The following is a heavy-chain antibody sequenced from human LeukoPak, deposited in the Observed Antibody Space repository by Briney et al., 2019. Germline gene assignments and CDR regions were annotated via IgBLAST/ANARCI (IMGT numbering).Heavy chain of an antibody. V-gene: IGHV1-69*05. J-gene: IGHJ4*02. D-gene: IGHD3-22*01. CDR3: AKEVGYYDSSGYSRYYFDY. CDR2: IIPIFGTA. CDR1: GGTFSSYV. Sequence: GASVKVSCKASGGTFSSYVISWVRQAPGQGLEWMGGIIPIFGTANYAQKFQGRVTITTDESTSTAYMELSSLRSEDTAVYYCAKEVGYYDSSGYSRYYFDYWGQGTLVTVSS.